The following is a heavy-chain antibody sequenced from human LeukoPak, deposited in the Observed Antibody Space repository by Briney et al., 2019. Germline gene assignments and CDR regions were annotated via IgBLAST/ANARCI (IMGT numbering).Heavy chain of an antibody. Sequence: SETLSLTCAVYGGSFSGSYWSWIRQSPGKGLEWIGGIIHSGSTTYNPSLKSRVTISIDTSKNQFSLKLSSVTAADTAVYYCARGGGDWNDAYQNAFDIWDQGTMGTVSS. CDR3: ARGGGDWNDAYQNAFDI. CDR2: IIHSGST. J-gene: IGHJ3*02. V-gene: IGHV4-34*01. D-gene: IGHD1-1*01. CDR1: GGSFSGSY.